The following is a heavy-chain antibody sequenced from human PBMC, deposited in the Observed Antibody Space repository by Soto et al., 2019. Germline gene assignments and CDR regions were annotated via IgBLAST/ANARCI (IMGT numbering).Heavy chain of an antibody. V-gene: IGHV3-23*01. CDR2: ITDSGTGT. CDR1: GFTFSSCV. Sequence: EVHLLESGGGLVQPGESLRLSCGASGFTFSSCVMSWVRQAPGKGLEWVSCITDSGTGTYYADSVKGRFTISRDNSKNTMYVQMNNLRAEDAGVYYCAKGLINGRWYAADWGQGTLVTVSS. CDR3: AKGLINGRWYAAD. J-gene: IGHJ4*02. D-gene: IGHD6-13*01.